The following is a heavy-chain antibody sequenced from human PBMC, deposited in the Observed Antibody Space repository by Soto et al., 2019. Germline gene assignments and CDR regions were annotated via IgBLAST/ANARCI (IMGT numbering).Heavy chain of an antibody. D-gene: IGHD6-13*01. J-gene: IGHJ5*02. Sequence: SETLSLTCTVSGGSISSSSYYWGWIRQPPGKGLEWIGSIYYSGSTYYNPSLKSRVTISVDTSKNQFSLKLSSVTAADTAVYYCARLPRSWYQSRNWFDPWGQGTLVTVSS. CDR1: GGSISSSSYY. V-gene: IGHV4-39*01. CDR3: ARLPRSWYQSRNWFDP. CDR2: IYYSGST.